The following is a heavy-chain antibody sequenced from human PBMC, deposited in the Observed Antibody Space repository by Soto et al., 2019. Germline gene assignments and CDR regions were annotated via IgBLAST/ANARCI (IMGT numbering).Heavy chain of an antibody. D-gene: IGHD3-10*01. CDR2: IWYDGSNK. V-gene: IGHV3-33*01. CDR3: ARDRMVRGVLDY. Sequence: QVQLVESGRGVVQPGRSLRLSCAASGFTFSSYGMHWVRQAPGKGLEWVAVIWYDGSNKYYADSVKGRFTISRDNSKNTLYLQMNSLRAEDTAVYYCARDRMVRGVLDYWGQGTLVTVSS. J-gene: IGHJ4*02. CDR1: GFTFSSYG.